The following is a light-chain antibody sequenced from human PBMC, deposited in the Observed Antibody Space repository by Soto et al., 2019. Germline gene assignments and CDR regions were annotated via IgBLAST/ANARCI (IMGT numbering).Light chain of an antibody. CDR2: DAS. CDR3: QQYTSSPFT. CDR1: QSVGSNY. V-gene: IGKV3-20*01. J-gene: IGKJ3*01. Sequence: EIVLTQSPGTLSLSPGDRATLSCRASQSVGSNYLAWYQQKPGQAPRLLIYDASSRATGIPDRFSGSGSGTDFTLTISRLEPEDFAVYYCQQYTSSPFTFGHGTKVDIK.